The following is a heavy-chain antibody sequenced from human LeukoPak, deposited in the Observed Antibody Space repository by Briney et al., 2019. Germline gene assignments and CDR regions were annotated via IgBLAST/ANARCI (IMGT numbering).Heavy chain of an antibody. CDR3: ARGLFTSTWGQGEQDAFDI. CDR1: DYSFSSYG. Sequence: ASVKVSCKTSDYSFSSYGFTWVRQAPGQGLEWMGWISAFTGNTTYAQKFQGRVTITWNTSINTVYMDLSSLRSDDTAVYYCARGLFTSTWGQGEQDAFDIWGQGTMVTVSS. CDR2: ISAFTGNT. J-gene: IGHJ3*02. D-gene: IGHD1-26*01. V-gene: IGHV1-18*01.